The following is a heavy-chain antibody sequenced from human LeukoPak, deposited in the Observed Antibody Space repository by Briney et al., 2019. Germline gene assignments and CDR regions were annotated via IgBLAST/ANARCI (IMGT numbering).Heavy chain of an antibody. CDR3: AREYNFWSGYHSYNWFDP. J-gene: IGHJ5*02. CDR1: GFIFNSYE. V-gene: IGHV3-48*03. D-gene: IGHD3-3*01. CDR2: ISSSGSPI. Sequence: PGGSLRLSGAASGFIFNSYEMNWVRQAPGQGLEWVSYISSSGSPIYYADSVKGRFTISRDNARNSLYLQMNSLRADDTAVYYCAREYNFWSGYHSYNWFDPWGQGTLVTVSS.